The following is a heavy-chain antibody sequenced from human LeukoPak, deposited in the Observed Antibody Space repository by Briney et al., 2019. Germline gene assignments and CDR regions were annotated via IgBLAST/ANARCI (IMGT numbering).Heavy chain of an antibody. J-gene: IGHJ1*01. Sequence: GGSLRLSCAASGFTFSSYAMSWVRQAPGKGLDLVSALSGSGGVTYYTDSVKGRFTVSRDNSKNTLYLQMDSLRAEDTAVYYCAKDMGGPAYCGGDCYSRFFQHWGQGTLVTVS. CDR2: LSGSGGVT. CDR3: AKDMGGPAYCGGDCYSRFFQH. D-gene: IGHD2-21*02. V-gene: IGHV3-23*01. CDR1: GFTFSSYA.